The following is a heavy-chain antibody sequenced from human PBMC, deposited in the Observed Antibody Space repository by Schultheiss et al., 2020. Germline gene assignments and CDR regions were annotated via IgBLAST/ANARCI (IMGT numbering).Heavy chain of an antibody. J-gene: IGHJ5*02. Sequence: SVTVSCKASGFTFTSSAMQWVRQARGQRLEWIGWIVVGSGNTNYAQKFQERVTITRDMSTSTAYMELSSLRSEDTAVYYCAADSSGPVTRLGELSLIAWGQGTLVTVS. V-gene: IGHV1-58*02. CDR2: IVVGSGNT. CDR3: AADSSGPVTRLGELSLIA. CDR1: GFTFTSSA. D-gene: IGHD3-16*02.